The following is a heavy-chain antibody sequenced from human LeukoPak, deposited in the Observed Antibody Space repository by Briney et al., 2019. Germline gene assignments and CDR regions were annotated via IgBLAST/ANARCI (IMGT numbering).Heavy chain of an antibody. Sequence: GGSLRLSCAASGFTFSSYWMTWVRQAPGKGLEWVANIKQDGSAKYYVDSVKGRFTISRDNAKNSLFLQMNSLRVEDTAVYYRAGGQGWLLDYWGQGTLVTVSS. CDR2: IKQDGSAK. V-gene: IGHV3-7*05. J-gene: IGHJ4*02. CDR3: AGGQGWLLDY. D-gene: IGHD2-15*01. CDR1: GFTFSSYW.